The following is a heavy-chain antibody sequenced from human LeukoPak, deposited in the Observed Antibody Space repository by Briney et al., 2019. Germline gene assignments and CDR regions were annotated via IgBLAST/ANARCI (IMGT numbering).Heavy chain of an antibody. D-gene: IGHD6-13*01. CDR2: INPNSGGT. V-gene: IGHV1-2*02. CDR1: GYTFTGYY. J-gene: IGHJ5*02. Sequence: ASVKVSCKASGYTFTGYYMHWVRQAPGQGLEWMGWINPNSGGTNYARKFQGRVTMTRDTSISTAYMELSRLRSDDTAVYYCARGSPRIAAAGTRWDWFDPWGQGTLVTVSS. CDR3: ARGSPRIAAAGTRWDWFDP.